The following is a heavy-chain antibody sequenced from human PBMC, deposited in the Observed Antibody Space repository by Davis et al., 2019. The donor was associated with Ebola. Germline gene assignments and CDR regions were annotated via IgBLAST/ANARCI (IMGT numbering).Heavy chain of an antibody. Sequence: ALVKVSCKASGYTFIDNSIHWVRQAPGQGLEWVGRINPNSGGTNYAQKFQGRVTMTRDTSISTAYMELSRLRSDDTAVYYCARDPTTIFGVVTLDYWGQGTLVTVSS. CDR3: ARDPTTIFGVVTLDY. CDR1: GYTFIDNS. D-gene: IGHD3-3*01. J-gene: IGHJ4*02. CDR2: INPNSGGT. V-gene: IGHV1-2*06.